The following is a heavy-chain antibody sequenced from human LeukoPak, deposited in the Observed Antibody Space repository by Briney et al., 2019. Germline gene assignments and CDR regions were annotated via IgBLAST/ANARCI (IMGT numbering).Heavy chain of an antibody. D-gene: IGHD2-2*03. J-gene: IGHJ6*03. CDR3: ARDAGYCSSTSCYLVYFMDV. V-gene: IGHV3-7*01. CDR1: GFTFSSYW. Sequence: GGSLRLSCAASGFTFSSYWMTWVRQAPGKGLEWVGNIKGDGSEKYYVDSVKGRFTISRHNAKNSLYLQMNSLRAEDTAVYYCARDAGYCSSTSCYLVYFMDVWGKGTTVTVSS. CDR2: IKGDGSEK.